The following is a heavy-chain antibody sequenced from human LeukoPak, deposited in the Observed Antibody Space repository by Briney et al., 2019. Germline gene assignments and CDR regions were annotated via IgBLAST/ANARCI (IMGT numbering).Heavy chain of an antibody. D-gene: IGHD2-15*01. Sequence: GESLKISCKGSGYSFTNYWISWVRQMPGKGLEWMGKIDPSDSYTNYSPSFQGHVTISADKSISTTYLQWCSLKASDTAMYYCARGYCSGGSCNWFDPWGQGTLVTVSS. J-gene: IGHJ5*02. CDR3: ARGYCSGGSCNWFDP. CDR1: GYSFTNYW. V-gene: IGHV5-10-1*01. CDR2: IDPSDSYT.